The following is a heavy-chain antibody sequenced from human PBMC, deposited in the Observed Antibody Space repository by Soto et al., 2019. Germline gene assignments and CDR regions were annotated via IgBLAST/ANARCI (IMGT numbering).Heavy chain of an antibody. D-gene: IGHD6-19*01. Sequence: QVQLVQSGAEVKKPGSSVKVSCKASVGTFNNYAISWVRQAPGQGLEWMGGTIPMFGTANFAQKFQGRLTITADESRPTCYMELSSLIVEDTAVYYCARDRVAVDQIYYYYAMDGWGQGTTVTVSS. V-gene: IGHV1-69*12. CDR3: ARDRVAVDQIYYYYAMDG. J-gene: IGHJ6*02. CDR2: TIPMFGTA. CDR1: VGTFNNYA.